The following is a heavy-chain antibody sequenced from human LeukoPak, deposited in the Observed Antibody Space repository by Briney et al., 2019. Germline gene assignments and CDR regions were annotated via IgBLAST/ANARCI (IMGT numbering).Heavy chain of an antibody. V-gene: IGHV3-74*01. CDR1: GFTFSSYW. J-gene: IGHJ4*02. CDR3: ARGGSDTAMAHDY. CDR2: INRGRSRT. D-gene: IGHD5-18*01. Sequence: PGGPLTLSCAASGFTFSSYWMHGVRQAPGKGLMCVSRINRGRSRTDYADSVKGRFTISRDDAKNTLYLQLNSLRAEDTAVYFCARGGSDTAMAHDYWGQGTLVTVSS.